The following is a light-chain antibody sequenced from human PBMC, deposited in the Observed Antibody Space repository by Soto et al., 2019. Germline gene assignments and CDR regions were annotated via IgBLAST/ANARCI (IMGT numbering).Light chain of an antibody. V-gene: IGKV1-6*01. CDR2: AAS. CDR1: QGVKND. CDR3: LQDYTYPLT. J-gene: IGKJ4*01. Sequence: AIQMTQSPSSLSASVGARVPITRRASQGVKNDLGWYQQKPGKAPKLLIYAASSLQSGVPSRFSGSGSGTDFTLTITSLQPEDFATYYCLQDYTYPLTFGGGTKVDIK.